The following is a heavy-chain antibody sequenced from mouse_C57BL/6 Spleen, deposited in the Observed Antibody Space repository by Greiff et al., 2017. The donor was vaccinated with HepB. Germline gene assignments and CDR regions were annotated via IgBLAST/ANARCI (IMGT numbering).Heavy chain of an antibody. CDR1: GYTFTSYG. V-gene: IGHV1-81*01. CDR2: IYPRSGNT. CDR3: ARGGVITTVVVSYYYAMDY. J-gene: IGHJ4*01. D-gene: IGHD1-1*01. Sequence: QVQLQQSGAELARPGASVKLSCKASGYTFTSYGISWVKQRTGQGLEWIGEIYPRSGNTYYNEKFKGKATLTADKSSSTAYMELRSLTSEDSAVYFCARGGVITTVVVSYYYAMDYWGQGTSVTVSS.